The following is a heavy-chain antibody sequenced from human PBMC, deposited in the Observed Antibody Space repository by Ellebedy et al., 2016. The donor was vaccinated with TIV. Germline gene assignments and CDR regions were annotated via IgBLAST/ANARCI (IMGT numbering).Heavy chain of an antibody. V-gene: IGHV4-31*03. CDR3: ARGRWLQPYFDY. CDR1: GGSISGSSYY. Sequence: MPSETLSLTCTVSGGSISGSSYYWGWLRQHPGKGLEWIGYIDYTGSTYYNPSLKSRLIISVDTSKNQFSLKLTSVTAADTAVYYCARGRWLQPYFDYWGQGTPVTVSS. J-gene: IGHJ4*02. D-gene: IGHD5-24*01. CDR2: IDYTGST.